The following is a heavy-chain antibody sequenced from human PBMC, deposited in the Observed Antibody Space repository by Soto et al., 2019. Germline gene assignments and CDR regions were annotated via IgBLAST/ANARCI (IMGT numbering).Heavy chain of an antibody. CDR2: FDPEDGET. V-gene: IGHV1-24*01. J-gene: IGHJ4*02. Sequence: ASVKVSCKVSGYTLTELSMHWVRQAPGKGLEWMGGFDPEDGETIYAQKFQGRVTMTEDTSTDTAYMELSSLRSEDTAVYYCATTSDYGDLTAHDYWGQGTLVTVSS. CDR1: GYTLTELS. CDR3: ATTSDYGDLTAHDY. D-gene: IGHD4-17*01.